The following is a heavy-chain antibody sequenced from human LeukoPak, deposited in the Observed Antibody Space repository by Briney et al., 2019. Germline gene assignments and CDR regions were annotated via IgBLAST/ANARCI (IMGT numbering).Heavy chain of an antibody. V-gene: IGHV3-48*01. CDR2: ISSSSSTI. Sequence: PGGSLRLSCAASGFTSSSYSMNWVRQAPGKGLEWVSYISSSSSTIYYADSVKGRFTISRDNAKNSLYLQMNSLRAEDTAVYYCARASITIFGVVTDWGQGTLVTVSS. D-gene: IGHD3-3*01. J-gene: IGHJ4*02. CDR1: GFTSSSYS. CDR3: ARASITIFGVVTD.